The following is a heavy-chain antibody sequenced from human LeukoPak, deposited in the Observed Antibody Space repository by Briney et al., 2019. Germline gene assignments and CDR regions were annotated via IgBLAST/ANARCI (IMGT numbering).Heavy chain of an antibody. CDR2: ISYDGSNK. J-gene: IGHJ4*02. CDR1: GFTFSSYG. CDR3: AKDGDSYYSDY. Sequence: GRSLRLSCAASGFTFSSYGMHWVRQAPGKGLEWVAVISYDGSNKYYADSVKGRFTISRDNSKNTLYLQMNSLRAEDTAVYYCAKDGDSYYSDYWGQGTLVTVSS. V-gene: IGHV3-30*18. D-gene: IGHD7-27*01.